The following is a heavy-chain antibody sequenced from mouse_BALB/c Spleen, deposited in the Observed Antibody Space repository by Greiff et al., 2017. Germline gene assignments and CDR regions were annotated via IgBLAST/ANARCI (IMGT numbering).Heavy chain of an antibody. V-gene: IGHV5-17*02. J-gene: IGHJ3*01. CDR3: ARDEAY. CDR1: GFTFSSFG. Sequence: EVKLVESGGGLVQPGGSRKLSCAASGFTFSSFGMHWVRQAPEKGLEWVAYISSGSSTIYYADTVKGRFTISRDNPKNTLFLQMTSLRSEDTAMYYCARDEAYWGQGTLVTVSA. CDR2: ISSGSSTI.